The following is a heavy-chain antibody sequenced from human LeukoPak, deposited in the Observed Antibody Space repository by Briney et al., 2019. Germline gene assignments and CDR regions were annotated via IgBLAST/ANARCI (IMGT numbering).Heavy chain of an antibody. CDR1: GGSFISYG. D-gene: IGHD6-19*01. CDR3: AKDESPLGRWLVHGVY. V-gene: IGHV1-69*13. Sequence: GASVKVSCKASGGSFISYGISWVRQAPGQGLEWMGGIIPVFGTANYAQKFQGRVTITSDDSTRTAYMELSSLKSEDTAVYYCAKDESPLGRWLVHGVYWGQGTLVTVSS. J-gene: IGHJ4*02. CDR2: IIPVFGTA.